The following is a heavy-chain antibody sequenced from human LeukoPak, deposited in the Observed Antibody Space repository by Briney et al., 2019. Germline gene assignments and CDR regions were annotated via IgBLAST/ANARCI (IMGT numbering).Heavy chain of an antibody. CDR3: AREGHSSYDPMGY. J-gene: IGHJ4*02. Sequence: PGGSLRLSCAASGFTFSSYSMNWVRQAPGKGLEWVSSISSSSSYIYYADSVKGRFTISRDNAKNSLYLQMNSLRAEDTAVYYCAREGHSSYDPMGYWGQGTLVTVSS. D-gene: IGHD5-12*01. CDR1: GFTFSSYS. CDR2: ISSSSSYI. V-gene: IGHV3-21*01.